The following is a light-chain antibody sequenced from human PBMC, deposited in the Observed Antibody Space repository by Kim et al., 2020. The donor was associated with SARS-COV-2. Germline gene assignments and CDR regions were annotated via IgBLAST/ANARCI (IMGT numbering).Light chain of an antibody. V-gene: IGLV1-40*01. CDR2: GNS. Sequence: RVTIVCGGNSSNIGAGLYVHWYQQLPGTTPKLLIYGNSNRPSGVPDRVSGSESGTSASLAISGLQAEDEADYYCQSFDISLSGYVFGTGTKVTVL. CDR3: QSFDISLSGYV. CDR1: SSNIGAGLY. J-gene: IGLJ1*01.